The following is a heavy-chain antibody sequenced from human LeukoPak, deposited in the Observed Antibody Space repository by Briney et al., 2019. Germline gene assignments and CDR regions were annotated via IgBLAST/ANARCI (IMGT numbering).Heavy chain of an antibody. V-gene: IGHV4-39*01. CDR2: ISYSGST. D-gene: IGHD3-10*01. J-gene: IGHJ4*02. CDR3: ASTMGARERYFDY. Sequence: SETLSLTCTVSGGSISSSTYNWVCHRQPPGKGWVWIVTISYSGSTYYNPSFKSRVIIFVETSKNQFSLQLSYLTAADTAVYYCASTMGARERYFDYWGQGTLVTVSS. CDR1: GGSISSSTYN.